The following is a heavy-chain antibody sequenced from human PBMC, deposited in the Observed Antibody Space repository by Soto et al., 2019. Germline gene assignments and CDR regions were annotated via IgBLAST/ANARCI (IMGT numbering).Heavy chain of an antibody. V-gene: IGHV3-74*01. CDR3: ARGGGGGPVLGFAY. D-gene: IGHD2-15*01. J-gene: IGHJ4*02. CDR1: GFTFSSYW. Sequence: EVQLVESGGGLVQPGGSLRLSCAASGFTFSSYWMHWVRQAPGKGLVWVSRINSDGTSTSYADSVKGRFTISRDNAKNTLYLEMNSLRAEDTAVYYCARGGGGGPVLGFAYWGQGTLVTVSS. CDR2: INSDGTST.